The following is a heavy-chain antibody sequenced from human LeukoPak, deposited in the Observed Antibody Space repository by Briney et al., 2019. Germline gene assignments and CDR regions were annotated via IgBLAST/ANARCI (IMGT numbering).Heavy chain of an antibody. V-gene: IGHV1-18*01. J-gene: IGHJ4*02. CDR3: ARVIGQQLGDRALSWDY. CDR2: NSTYNGNT. D-gene: IGHD6-13*01. Sequence: GASVKVSCKASGYTFTSHGISWVRQAPGQGLEWMGWNSTYNGNTNYAQKLQGRVSMTTDTSTSTAYMDLRILRSDDPAVYYCARVIGQQLGDRALSWDYWGQGTLVTVSS. CDR1: GYTFTSHG.